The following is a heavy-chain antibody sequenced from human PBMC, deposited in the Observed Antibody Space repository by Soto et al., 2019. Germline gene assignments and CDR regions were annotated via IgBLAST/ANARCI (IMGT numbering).Heavy chain of an antibody. CDR1: GGTFSSYA. J-gene: IGHJ4*02. V-gene: IGHV1-69*13. CDR3: AIPPGRDYWSGSVVDY. Sequence: ASVKVSCKASGGTFSSYAISWVRQAPGQGLEWMGGIIPIFGTANYAQKFQGRGTITADESTSTAYMELSSLRSEDTAPYYCAIPPGRDYWSGSVVDYWGQGTLVTVSS. CDR2: IIPIFGTA. D-gene: IGHD3-3*01.